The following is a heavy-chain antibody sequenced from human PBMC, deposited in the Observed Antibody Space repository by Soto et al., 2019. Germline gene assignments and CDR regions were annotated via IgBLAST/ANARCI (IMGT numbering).Heavy chain of an antibody. CDR1: VFTSSG. CDR2: ISTHTGNT. D-gene: IGHD3-3*01. Sequence: ASVKVSCKASVFTSSGISWVRQAHGQRLEWMGWISTHTGNTISAQKFQGRVIMTMATSTTTVYMELRSLRPDDTAVYLCAREGILGLFDSYDLWGQGTRVTVSS. V-gene: IGHV1-18*04. J-gene: IGHJ3*01. CDR3: AREGILGLFDSYDL.